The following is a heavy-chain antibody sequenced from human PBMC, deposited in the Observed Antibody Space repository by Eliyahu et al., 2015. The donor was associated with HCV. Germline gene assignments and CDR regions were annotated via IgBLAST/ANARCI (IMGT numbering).Heavy chain of an antibody. Sequence: QVELVQSGGEVKKPGASVKVXCRASGYXFTNXGISWVRQXPGQGLEWMGWISCYNGDTNYAQKFQGRVTMTTDTSTTTAYMELRSLRSDDTAVYYCARAPPVGDYPRPTDYWGQGTLVTVSS. CDR1: GYXFTNXG. D-gene: IGHD4-17*01. V-gene: IGHV1-18*01. J-gene: IGHJ4*02. CDR2: ISCYNGDT. CDR3: ARAPPVGDYPRPTDY.